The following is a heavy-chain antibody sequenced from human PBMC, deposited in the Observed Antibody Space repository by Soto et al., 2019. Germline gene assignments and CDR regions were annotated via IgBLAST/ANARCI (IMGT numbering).Heavy chain of an antibody. CDR3: ARTRRDCSSTSCYAGVRNWFDP. CDR1: GYTFTSYA. D-gene: IGHD2-2*01. J-gene: IGHJ5*02. CDR2: INAGNGNT. Sequence: GASVKVSCKASGYTFTSYAMHWVRQAPGQRLEWMGWINAGNGNTKYSQKFQGRVTITRDTSASTAYMELSSLRSEDTAVYYCARTRRDCSSTSCYAGVRNWFDPWGQGTLVTVSS. V-gene: IGHV1-3*01.